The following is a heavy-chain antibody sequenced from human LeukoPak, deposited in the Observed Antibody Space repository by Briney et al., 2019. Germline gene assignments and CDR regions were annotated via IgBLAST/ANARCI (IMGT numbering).Heavy chain of an antibody. Sequence: ASETLSLTCTVSGGSISSYSWIWIRQPPGKGLEWIGYIYHSGSTYYNPSLKSRVTISVDRSKNQFSLKLSSVTAADTAVYYCATYPKYSSRLPLTYWGQGTLVTVSS. CDR3: ATYPKYSSRLPLTY. J-gene: IGHJ4*02. CDR2: IYHSGST. CDR1: GGSISSYS. V-gene: IGHV4-59*12. D-gene: IGHD6-13*01.